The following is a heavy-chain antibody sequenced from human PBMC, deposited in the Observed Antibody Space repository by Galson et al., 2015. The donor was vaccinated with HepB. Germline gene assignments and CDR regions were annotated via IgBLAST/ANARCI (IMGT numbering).Heavy chain of an antibody. Sequence: SLRLSCAASGFTFSSYGMHWVRQAPGKGLEWVAVIWYDGSNKYYADSVKGRFTISRDNSKNTLYLQMNSLRAEDTAVYYCARDEKWELLGEYFQHWGQGTLVTVSS. CDR1: GFTFSSYG. V-gene: IGHV3-33*01. D-gene: IGHD1-26*01. J-gene: IGHJ1*01. CDR2: IWYDGSNK. CDR3: ARDEKWELLGEYFQH.